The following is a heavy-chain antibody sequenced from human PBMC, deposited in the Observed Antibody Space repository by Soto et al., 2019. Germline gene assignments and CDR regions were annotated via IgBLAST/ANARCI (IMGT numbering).Heavy chain of an antibody. CDR2: ISYDGSNK. D-gene: IGHD1-20*01. V-gene: IGHV3-30-3*01. CDR3: TRGVNWNSLDY. J-gene: IGHJ4*02. Sequence: GGSLRLSCAASEFTFSSYNMHWVRQAPGKGLEWVAIISYDGSNKYYADSVKGRFTISRDNSKNTLYLQMHSLRVEDTAVYYCTRGVNWNSLDYWGQGTRVTVSS. CDR1: EFTFSSYN.